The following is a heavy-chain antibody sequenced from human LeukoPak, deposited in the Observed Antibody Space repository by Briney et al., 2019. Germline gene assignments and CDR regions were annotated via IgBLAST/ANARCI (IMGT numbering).Heavy chain of an antibody. Sequence: SETLSLTCTVSGGSISSYYWSWIRQPPGKGLEWIGYIYYSGSTNYNPSLKSRVTISVDTSKNQFSLKLSSVTAADTAVYYCARMAYWYFDLWGRGTLVTVSS. CDR2: IYYSGST. D-gene: IGHD5-24*01. CDR1: GGSISSYY. J-gene: IGHJ2*01. V-gene: IGHV4-59*08. CDR3: ARMAYWYFDL.